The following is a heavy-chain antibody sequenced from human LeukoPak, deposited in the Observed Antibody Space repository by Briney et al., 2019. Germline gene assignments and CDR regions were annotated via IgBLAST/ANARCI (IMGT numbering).Heavy chain of an antibody. D-gene: IGHD6-13*01. CDR1: GGSISSYY. CDR2: IYYSAST. V-gene: IGHV4-59*12. J-gene: IGHJ3*02. Sequence: SETLSLTCTGSGGSISSYYWRWMRQPPGKGRVGLGNIYYSASTNYTPSLQSRVTISVDTSNTPSSLNLSSVTAADTAVYYCARDVAPGLVGAFDIWGQGTMVTVSS. CDR3: ARDVAPGLVGAFDI.